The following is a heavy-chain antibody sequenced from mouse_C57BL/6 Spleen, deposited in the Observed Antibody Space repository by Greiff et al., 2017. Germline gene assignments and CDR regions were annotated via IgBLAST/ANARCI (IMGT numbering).Heavy chain of an antibody. J-gene: IGHJ2*01. CDR2: IRNKANNHAT. Sequence: EVQLVESGGGLVQPGGSMKLSCAASGFTFSDAWMDWVRQSPEKGLEWVAEIRNKANNHATYYAESVKGRFTISRDDSKSSVYLQMNSLRAEDTGIYYCTRLGLRDFDYWGQGTTLTVSS. D-gene: IGHD4-1*01. CDR3: TRLGLRDFDY. V-gene: IGHV6-6*01. CDR1: GFTFSDAW.